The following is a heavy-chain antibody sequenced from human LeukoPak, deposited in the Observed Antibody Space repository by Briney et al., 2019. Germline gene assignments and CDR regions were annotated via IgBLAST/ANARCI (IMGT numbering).Heavy chain of an antibody. V-gene: IGHV3-23*01. D-gene: IGHD6-19*01. CDR1: GFTFSSYA. CDR2: ISGSGGST. CDR3: AKDLWQWLAILEPSFDY. Sequence: PGGSLRLSCAASGFTFSSYAMSWVRQAPGKGLEWVSAISGSGGSTYYADSVKGGFTISRDNSKNTLYLQMNSLRAEDTAVYYCAKDLWQWLAILEPSFDYWGQGTLVTVSS. J-gene: IGHJ4*02.